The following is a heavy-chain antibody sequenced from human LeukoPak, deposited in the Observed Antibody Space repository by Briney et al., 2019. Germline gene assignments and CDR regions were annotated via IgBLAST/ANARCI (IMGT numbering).Heavy chain of an antibody. CDR3: ARGRSIAARSPFDP. J-gene: IGHJ5*02. CDR1: GGSFSGYY. V-gene: IGHV4-34*01. CDR2: INHSGST. D-gene: IGHD6-6*01. Sequence: PSETLSLTCAVYGGSFSGYYWSWIRQPPGKGLEWIGEINHSGSTNYNPSLKSRVTISVDTSKNQFSLKLSSVTAADTAVYYCARGRSIAARSPFDPWGQGTLVTVSS.